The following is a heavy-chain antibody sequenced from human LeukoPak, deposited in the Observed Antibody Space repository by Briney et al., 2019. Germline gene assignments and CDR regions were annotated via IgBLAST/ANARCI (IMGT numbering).Heavy chain of an antibody. V-gene: IGHV3-23*01. Sequence: GGSLSLSCAASGFIFNNYAMSWVRQAPGKGLEWVSAISGSGGSTYYADSVKGRFTISRDNSTNTLYLQMNSLSAEDTAVYYCAKGWELLGVFDYWGQGTLVTVSS. CDR3: AKGWELLGVFDY. J-gene: IGHJ4*02. CDR2: ISGSGGST. CDR1: GFIFNNYA. D-gene: IGHD1-26*01.